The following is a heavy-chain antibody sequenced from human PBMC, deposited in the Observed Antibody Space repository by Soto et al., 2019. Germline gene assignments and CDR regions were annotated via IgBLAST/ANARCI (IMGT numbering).Heavy chain of an antibody. CDR3: ARIQTTVRRFDP. CDR2: IYYSGST. J-gene: IGHJ5*02. Sequence: SETLSLTCTVSGGSISSSSYYWGWIRQPPGKGLEWIGSIYYSGSTYYNPSLKSRVTISVDTSKNQFSLKLSSVTAADTAVYYCARIQTTVRRFDPWGQGTLVTVS. D-gene: IGHD4-17*01. V-gene: IGHV4-39*01. CDR1: GGSISSSSYY.